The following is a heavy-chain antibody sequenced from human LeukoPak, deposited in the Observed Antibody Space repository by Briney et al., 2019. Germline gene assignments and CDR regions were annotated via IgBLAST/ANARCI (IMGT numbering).Heavy chain of an antibody. J-gene: IGHJ4*02. V-gene: IGHV3-21*01. CDR2: ISSSSSYI. CDR3: ARDVTNIVATDY. CDR1: GFIFSSYS. Sequence: GGSLRLSCAASGFIFSSYSMNWVRQAPGKGLEWVSSISSSSSYIYYADSVNSRFTISRDNAKKSLYLQMNSLRAEDTAVYYCARDVTNIVATDYWGQGTLVTVSS. D-gene: IGHD5-12*01.